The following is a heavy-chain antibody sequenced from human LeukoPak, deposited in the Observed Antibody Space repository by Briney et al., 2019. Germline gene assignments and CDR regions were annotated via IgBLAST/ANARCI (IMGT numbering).Heavy chain of an antibody. CDR2: IYYSGST. CDR3: ARDLFSSSWYTPAFDI. J-gene: IGHJ3*02. D-gene: IGHD6-13*01. CDR1: GGSISSSSYY. V-gene: IGHV4-39*02. Sequence: SETLSLTCTVSGGSISSSSYYWGWIRQPPGKGLEWIGNIYYSGSTNLNSSLKSRVTISVDTSKNQFSLKLSSVTAADTAVYYCARDLFSSSWYTPAFDIWGQGTMVTVSS.